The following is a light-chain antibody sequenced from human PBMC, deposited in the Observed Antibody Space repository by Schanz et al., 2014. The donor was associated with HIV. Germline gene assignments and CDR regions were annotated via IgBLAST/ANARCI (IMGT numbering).Light chain of an antibody. V-gene: IGKV1-5*03. Sequence: DIQMTQSPSTLSASVGDRVTITCRASQDIRARLAWYQQKPGKAPNLLISKASPLGGGVAARFSGRGSGTEYTLTISNVEPDEFAMYYCQQYDTYPYTFGQGTKLQIK. CDR2: KAS. J-gene: IGKJ2*01. CDR3: QQYDTYPYT. CDR1: QDIRAR.